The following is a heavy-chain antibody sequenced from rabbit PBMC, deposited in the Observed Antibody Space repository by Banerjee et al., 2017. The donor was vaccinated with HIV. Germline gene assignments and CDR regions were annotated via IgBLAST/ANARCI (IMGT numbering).Heavy chain of an antibody. CDR2: IDPVFGST. V-gene: IGHV1S7*01. CDR1: GFDFSSYY. CDR3: ARYGASSSGYGDGAFDP. Sequence: QLKESGGGLVQPGGSLKLSCKASGFDFSSYYMSWVRQAPGKGLEWIGYIDPVFGSTYYASWVNGRFTISSHNAQNTLYLQLNSLTAADTATYFCARYGASSSGYGDGAFDPWGPGTLVTVS. J-gene: IGHJ2*01. D-gene: IGHD1-1*01.